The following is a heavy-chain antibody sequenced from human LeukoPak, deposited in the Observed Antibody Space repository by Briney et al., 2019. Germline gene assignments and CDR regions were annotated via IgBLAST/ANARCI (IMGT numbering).Heavy chain of an antibody. CDR3: ARCPTLYIDADQRHYYYSMDV. D-gene: IGHD3-10*01. J-gene: IGHJ6*03. V-gene: IGHV3-7*01. Sequence: PGGSLRLSCTASGFTFRRYWMGWVRQAPGKGLEWVANRNEDGNKKYYVDSVKGRFTISRDNSKNSLYLQMNSLRVEDTAVYYCARCPTLYIDADQRHYYYSMDVWGKGTTVTISS. CDR1: GFTFRRYW. CDR2: RNEDGNKK.